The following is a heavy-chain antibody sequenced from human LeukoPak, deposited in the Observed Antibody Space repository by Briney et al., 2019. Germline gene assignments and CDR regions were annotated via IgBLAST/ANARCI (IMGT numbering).Heavy chain of an antibody. D-gene: IGHD1-26*01. CDR3: ARGEYSGSYYHY. Sequence: GGSLRLSCAASGFTFSSYSMNWVRQAPGKGLEWVSAISSSSSYIYYADSVKGRFTISRDNAKNPLYLQMNSLRAEDTAVYYCARGEYSGSYYHYWGQGTLVTVSS. J-gene: IGHJ4*02. V-gene: IGHV3-21*01. CDR2: ISSSSSYI. CDR1: GFTFSSYS.